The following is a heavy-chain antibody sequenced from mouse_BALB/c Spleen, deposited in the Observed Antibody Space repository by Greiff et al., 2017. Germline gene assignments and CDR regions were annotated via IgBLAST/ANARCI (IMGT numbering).Heavy chain of an antibody. CDR1: GFTFSGYY. Sequence: EVQVVESGGGLVAPGGSLTLSCAASGFTFSGYYMNWVRQTPGKGLEWVAIISDGGSYTYYPDIVTGLFTISRDNDKNNLYLHMSSLKSEETAMYYGARWDSNVHYYAMDYWGQGTSVTVSS. J-gene: IGHJ4*01. CDR3: ARWDSNVHYYAMDY. V-gene: IGHV5-4*02. CDR2: ISDGGSYT. D-gene: IGHD2-5*01.